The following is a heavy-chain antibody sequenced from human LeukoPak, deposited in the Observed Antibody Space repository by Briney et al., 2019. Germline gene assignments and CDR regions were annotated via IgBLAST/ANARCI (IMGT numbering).Heavy chain of an antibody. CDR3: ATWTIAVADC. J-gene: IGHJ4*02. Sequence: GRSLRLSCAASGFTFSRFAMHWVRQAPGEGLEWVALILYDGSNKYYAESVKGRFSISRDNSKNTLYLQMSSLRAEDTAVYYCATWTIAVADCWGQGTLVTVSS. V-gene: IGHV3-30*04. CDR2: ILYDGSNK. D-gene: IGHD6-19*01. CDR1: GFTFSRFA.